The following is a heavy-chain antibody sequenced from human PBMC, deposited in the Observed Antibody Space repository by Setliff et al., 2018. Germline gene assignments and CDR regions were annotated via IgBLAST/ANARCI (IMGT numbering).Heavy chain of an antibody. V-gene: IGHV4-4*07. Sequence: PSETLSLTCTVSGGSISSYYWSWIRQPAGKGLEWIGHIHTTGSTNYNPSLKSRVTLSVDTSKNQFSLKLTSVTAADTAIYYCARTPYYYDTAGYDFWGQGTLVTVSS. CDR3: ARTPYYYDTAGYDF. J-gene: IGHJ4*02. CDR2: IHTTGST. CDR1: GGSISSYY. D-gene: IGHD3-22*01.